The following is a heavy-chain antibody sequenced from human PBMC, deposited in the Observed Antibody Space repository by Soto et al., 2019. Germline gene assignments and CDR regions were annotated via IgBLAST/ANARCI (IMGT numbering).Heavy chain of an antibody. D-gene: IGHD3-9*01. V-gene: IGHV1-18*01. Sequence: QVQLVQSGAEVKKPGASVKVSCKASGYTFTSYGISWVRQAPGQGLEWMGWISAYNGNTNYAQKLQGRVTMTTDTSRSTAYMELRSLRSDDTAVYYCARDTPYYDILTGYRYYYYGMDVWGQGTTVTVSS. J-gene: IGHJ6*02. CDR2: ISAYNGNT. CDR1: GYTFTSYG. CDR3: ARDTPYYDILTGYRYYYYGMDV.